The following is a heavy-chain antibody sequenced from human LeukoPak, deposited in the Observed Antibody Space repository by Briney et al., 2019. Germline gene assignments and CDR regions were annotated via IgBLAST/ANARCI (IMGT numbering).Heavy chain of an antibody. CDR2: IHTGGIT. J-gene: IGHJ3*02. CDR3: AVRVTKGSWSGFDM. Sequence: GGSLTLSSAASRFTLSINFMAWVRHAPGRGLEWVSGIHTGGITYYLDSVKGRFTIYRDDSRNTFYLQMNSLRAEDAAVYYCAVRVTKGSWSGFDMWGQGTMVTVSS. D-gene: IGHD3-3*01. V-gene: IGHV3-66*01. CDR1: RFTLSINF.